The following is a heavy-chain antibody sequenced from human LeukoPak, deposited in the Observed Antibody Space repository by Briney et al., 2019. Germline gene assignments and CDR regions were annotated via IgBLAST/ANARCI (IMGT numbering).Heavy chain of an antibody. J-gene: IGHJ4*02. V-gene: IGHV3-23*01. CDR2: ISGSGGST. D-gene: IGHD5-18*01. CDR1: GFTFSSYA. CDR3: AKDLRAKDTAIHETGY. Sequence: PGGSLRLSCAASGFTFSSYAMRWVRQAPGKGLEWVSAISGSGGSTYYADSVKGRFTISRDNSQNTLYLQMNSLRAEDTAVYYCAKDLRAKDTAIHETGYWGQGTLVTVSS.